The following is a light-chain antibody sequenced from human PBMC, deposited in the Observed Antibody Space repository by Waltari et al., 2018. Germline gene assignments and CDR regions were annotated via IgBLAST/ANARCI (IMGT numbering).Light chain of an antibody. CDR2: YDS. J-gene: IGLJ2*01. Sequence: SYVLTQPPSVSVAAGKTARITCGGNNIGSKSVHWYQQKQGQAPVLVVYYDSYRPSGIPERFSGSNSGNTATLTISRVEAGDEDDYYCQVWDSSSDHVVFGGGTKLTFL. V-gene: IGLV3-21*04. CDR1: NIGSKS. CDR3: QVWDSSSDHVV.